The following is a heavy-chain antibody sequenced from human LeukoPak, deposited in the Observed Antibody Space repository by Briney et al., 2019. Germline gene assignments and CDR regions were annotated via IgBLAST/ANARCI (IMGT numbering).Heavy chain of an antibody. CDR2: IYTSGST. CDR1: GGSISSGSYY. V-gene: IGHV4-61*02. J-gene: IGHJ4*02. Sequence: SETLSLTCTVSGGSISSGSYYWSWIRQPAGKGLEWIGRIYTSGSTNYNPSLKSRVTISVDTSKNQFSLKLSSVTAADTAVYYCARAVGRYYDSNGYQMAYYFDYWGQGTLVTVSS. D-gene: IGHD3-22*01. CDR3: ARAVGRYYDSNGYQMAYYFDY.